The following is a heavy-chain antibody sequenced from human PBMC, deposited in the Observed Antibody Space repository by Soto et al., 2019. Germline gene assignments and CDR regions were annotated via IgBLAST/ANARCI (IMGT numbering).Heavy chain of an antibody. V-gene: IGHV4-61*08. J-gene: IGHJ4*02. Sequence: QVQLQESGPGLAKPSETLSLTCIVSGGSVSNDAYYWSWIRQPPGKGLEWIGYIYHSGSTYYNPSLKSRVTISADTSANQFSLKVSSVTAADTAVYYCARLGIGWEFPFDYWGQGTLVNVSS. CDR2: IYHSGST. D-gene: IGHD1-26*01. CDR3: ARLGIGWEFPFDY. CDR1: GGSVSNDAYY.